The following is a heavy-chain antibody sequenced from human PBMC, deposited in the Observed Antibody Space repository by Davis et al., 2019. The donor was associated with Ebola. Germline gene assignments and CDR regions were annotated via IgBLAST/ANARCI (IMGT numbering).Heavy chain of an antibody. CDR1: GYTFTSYY. Sequence: AASVQVSCKASGYTFTSYYMHWVRQAPGQGLEWMGIINPSGGSTSYAQKFQGRVTMTRDTSTSTVYMELSSLRSEDTAVYYCARGHTIFGVVALGYGMDVWGQGTTVTVSS. CDR3: ARGHTIFGVVALGYGMDV. V-gene: IGHV1-46*01. D-gene: IGHD3-3*01. CDR2: INPSGGST. J-gene: IGHJ6*02.